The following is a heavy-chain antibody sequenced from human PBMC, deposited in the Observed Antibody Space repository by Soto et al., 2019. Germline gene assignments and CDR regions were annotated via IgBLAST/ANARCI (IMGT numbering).Heavy chain of an antibody. CDR3: ARDLKMATSSFGY. D-gene: IGHD5-12*01. CDR1: GFTFSSYS. Sequence: ESGGGLVKPGGSLRLSCAASGFTFSSYSMNWVRQAPGKGLEWVSSISSSSSYIYYADSVKGRFTISRDNAKNSLYLQMNSLRAEDTAVYYCARDLKMATSSFGYWGQGTLVTVSS. V-gene: IGHV3-21*01. CDR2: ISSSSSYI. J-gene: IGHJ4*02.